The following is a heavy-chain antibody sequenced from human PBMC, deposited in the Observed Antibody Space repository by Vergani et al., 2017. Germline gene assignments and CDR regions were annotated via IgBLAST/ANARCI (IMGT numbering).Heavy chain of an antibody. J-gene: IGHJ6*03. CDR2: INPNSGGT. Sequence: QVQLVQSGAEVKKPGASVKVSCKASGYTFTGYYMHWVRQAPGQGLEWMGWINPNSGGTNYAQKLQGRVTMTTDTSTSTAYMELRSLRSDDTAVYYCARDRVPAATILYYYYYMDVWGKGTTVTVSS. CDR3: ARDRVPAATILYYYYYMDV. D-gene: IGHD2-2*01. V-gene: IGHV1-2*02. CDR1: GYTFTGYY.